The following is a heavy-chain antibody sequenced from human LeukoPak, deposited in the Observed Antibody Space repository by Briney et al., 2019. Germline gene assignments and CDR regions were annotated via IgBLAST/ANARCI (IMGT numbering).Heavy chain of an antibody. D-gene: IGHD3-22*01. CDR1: GFTFTTYA. CDR3: AKDLITYYYDSSGSYFDY. V-gene: IGHV3-23*01. J-gene: IGHJ4*02. Sequence: GGSLRLSCAASGFTFTTYAMSWVRQAPGKELEWVSTLSPSGVRTYYADSVKGRFTISRDNSKNTLYLQMNSLRAEDTAVYYCAKDLITYYYDSSGSYFDYWGQGTLVTVSS. CDR2: LSPSGVRT.